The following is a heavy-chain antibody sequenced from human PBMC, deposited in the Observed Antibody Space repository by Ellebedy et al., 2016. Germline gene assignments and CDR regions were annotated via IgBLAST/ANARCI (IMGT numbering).Heavy chain of an antibody. D-gene: IGHD6-13*01. V-gene: IGHV3-11*01. CDR2: ISSSGSTI. CDR3: AREGSSSWYVDY. J-gene: IGHJ4*02. CDR1: GFTFSDYY. Sequence: GESLKISCAASGFTFSDYYMSWIRQAPGKGLEWVSYISSSGSTIYYADSVKGRFTISRDNAKNSLYLQMNSLRAEDTAVYYCAREGSSSWYVDYWGQGTLVTVSS.